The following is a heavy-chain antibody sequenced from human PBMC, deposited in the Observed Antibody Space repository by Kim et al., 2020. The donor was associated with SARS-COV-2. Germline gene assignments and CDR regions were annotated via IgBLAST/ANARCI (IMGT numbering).Heavy chain of an antibody. CDR1: GYSFTSYW. J-gene: IGHJ5*02. Sequence: GESLKISCKGSGYSFTSYWITWVRQMPGKGLEWMGRIDPSDSYTDYSPSFQGHVTISADKSISTAYLQWSSLKASDTAMYYCARHGLEAVPAAIWFDPWGQGTLVTVSS. CDR2: IDPSDSYT. V-gene: IGHV5-10-1*01. CDR3: ARHGLEAVPAAIWFDP. D-gene: IGHD2-2*01.